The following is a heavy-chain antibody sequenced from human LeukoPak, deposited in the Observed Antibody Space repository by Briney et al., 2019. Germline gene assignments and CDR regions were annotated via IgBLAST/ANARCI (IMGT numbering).Heavy chain of an antibody. CDR2: INAGNGNT. Sequence: GPSGTVACKASGDTFTSYAMHWVGQAPGQRLEWMGWINAGNGNTKYSQKFQGRVTITRDTSASTAYMDLSSLRSEDTAVYYCARGGYCRGGSCYGWFDSWGQGTLVTVS. J-gene: IGHJ5*01. CDR3: ARGGYCRGGSCYGWFDS. V-gene: IGHV1-3*01. D-gene: IGHD2-15*01. CDR1: GDTFTSYA.